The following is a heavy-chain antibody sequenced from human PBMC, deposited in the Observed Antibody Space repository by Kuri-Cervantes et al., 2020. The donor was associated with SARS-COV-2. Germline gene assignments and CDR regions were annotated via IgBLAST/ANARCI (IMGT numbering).Heavy chain of an antibody. J-gene: IGHJ3*02. CDR2: IYSGGST. D-gene: IGHD3-10*01. V-gene: IGHV3-53*04. CDR1: GFTFSSYE. CDR3: ARQGFGGTGRHDAFDI. Sequence: GESLKISCAASGFTFSSYEMNWVRQAPGKGLEWVSVIYSGGSTYYADSVKGRFTISRHNSKNTLYLQMNSLRAEDTAVYYCARQGFGGTGRHDAFDIWGQGTMVTVSS.